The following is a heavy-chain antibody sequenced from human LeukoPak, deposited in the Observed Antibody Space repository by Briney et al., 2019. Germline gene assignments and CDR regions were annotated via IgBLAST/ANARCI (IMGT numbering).Heavy chain of an antibody. Sequence: ASVKVSCKASGYTFTGYYMHWVRQAPGQGLEWMGWINPNSGGTNYAQKFQGRVTMTRDTSISTAYMELSRLRSDGTAVYYCARDLWFGEFYYFDYWGQGTLVTVSS. CDR2: INPNSGGT. J-gene: IGHJ4*02. D-gene: IGHD3-10*01. CDR3: ARDLWFGEFYYFDY. CDR1: GYTFTGYY. V-gene: IGHV1-2*02.